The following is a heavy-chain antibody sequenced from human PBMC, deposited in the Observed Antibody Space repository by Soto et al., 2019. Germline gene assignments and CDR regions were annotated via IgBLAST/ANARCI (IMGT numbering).Heavy chain of an antibody. Sequence: HGGSLRLSCASSGLTFRSYSMNWVRQAQGKGLEWVSYISSSSSTIYYADSVKGRFTISRDNAKNSLYLQMSSLKSVDTATYYCTRDYFDSGSYYRYGYWGRGILVTVSS. CDR3: TRDYFDSGSYYRYGY. CDR2: ISSSSSTI. D-gene: IGHD3-10*01. J-gene: IGHJ4*01. CDR1: GLTFRSYS. V-gene: IGHV3-48*01.